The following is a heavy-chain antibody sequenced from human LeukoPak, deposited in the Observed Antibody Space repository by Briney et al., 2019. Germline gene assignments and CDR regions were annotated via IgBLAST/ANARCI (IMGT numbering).Heavy chain of an antibody. J-gene: IGHJ4*02. CDR1: GFTVSSNY. CDR2: IYSGGST. Sequence: GGSLRLSCAASGFTVSSNYMSWVRQAPGKGLEWVSVIYSGGSTYYADSVKGRFTISRHNSKNTLYLQMNSLRAEDTAVYYCARDCSSTSCYPDYWGQGTLVTVSS. CDR3: ARDCSSTSCYPDY. V-gene: IGHV3-53*01. D-gene: IGHD2-2*01.